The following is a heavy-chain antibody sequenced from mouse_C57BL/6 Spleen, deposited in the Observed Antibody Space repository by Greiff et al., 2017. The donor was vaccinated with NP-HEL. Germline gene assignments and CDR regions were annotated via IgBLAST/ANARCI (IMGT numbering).Heavy chain of an antibody. CDR3: TAFDYYGSSHGDFDV. CDR2: IDPENGDT. D-gene: IGHD1-1*01. Sequence: EVKLQESGAELVRPGASVKLSCTASGFNIKDDYMHWVKQRPEQGLEWIGWIDPENGDTEYASKFQGKATITADTSSNTAYLQLSSLTSEDTAVYYCTAFDYYGSSHGDFDVWGTGTTVTVSS. V-gene: IGHV14-4*01. CDR1: GFNIKDDY. J-gene: IGHJ1*03.